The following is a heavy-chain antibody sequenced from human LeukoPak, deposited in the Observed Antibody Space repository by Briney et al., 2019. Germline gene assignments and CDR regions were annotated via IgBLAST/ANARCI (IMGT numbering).Heavy chain of an antibody. V-gene: IGHV4-30-2*01. J-gene: IGHJ4*02. CDR3: AALGNYGDYVGYYFDY. CDR1: GGSISSGGYS. Sequence: SETLSLTCAVSGGSISSGGYSWSWIRQPPGKGLEWIGYIYHSGSTYYNPSLKSRVTISVDRSKNQFSLKLSSVTAADTAVYYCAALGNYGDYVGYYFDYWGQGILVTVSS. D-gene: IGHD4-17*01. CDR2: IYHSGST.